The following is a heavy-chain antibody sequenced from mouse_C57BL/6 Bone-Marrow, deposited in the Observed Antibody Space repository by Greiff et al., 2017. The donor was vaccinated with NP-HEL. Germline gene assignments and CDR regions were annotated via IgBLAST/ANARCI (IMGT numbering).Heavy chain of an antibody. V-gene: IGHV1-26*01. Sequence: EVQLQQSGPELVKPGASVKISCKASGYTFTDYYMNWVKQSHGKSLEWIGDINPNNGGTSYNQKFKGKATLTVDKSSSTAYMELRSLTSEDSAVEYCARGGLRSYYFDYWGQGTTLKVAS. J-gene: IGHJ2*01. CDR1: GYTFTDYY. CDR3: ARGGLRSYYFDY. D-gene: IGHD1-1*01. CDR2: INPNNGGT.